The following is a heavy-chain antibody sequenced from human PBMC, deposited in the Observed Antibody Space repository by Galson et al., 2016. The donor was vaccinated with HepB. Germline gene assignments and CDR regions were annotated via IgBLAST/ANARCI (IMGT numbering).Heavy chain of an antibody. J-gene: IGHJ4*02. Sequence: QSGAEVKKPGESLKVSRQGSGYSSAKYWIVWVRQMPGKGLEWMGIIYPGDSDTTYSPSFQGQVTISADKSISTAYLQWSSLKASDTAMYYCARQVGATHDHWGQGTLVTVSS. CDR1: GYSSAKYW. V-gene: IGHV5-51*01. CDR3: ARQVGATHDH. D-gene: IGHD1-26*01. CDR2: IYPGDSDT.